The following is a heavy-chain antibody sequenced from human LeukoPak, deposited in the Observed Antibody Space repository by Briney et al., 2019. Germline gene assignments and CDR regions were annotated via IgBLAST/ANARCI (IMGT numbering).Heavy chain of an antibody. Sequence: PGGSLRLSCAASGFTFSSYAMSRVRQAPGKGLEWVSAISGSGGSTYYADSVKGRFTISRDNSKNTLYLQMNSLRAEDTAVYYCAKDTLNYYDSSGYYYVEGPFDYWGQGTLVTVSS. CDR3: AKDTLNYYDSSGYYYVEGPFDY. CDR1: GFTFSSYA. D-gene: IGHD3-22*01. CDR2: ISGSGGST. J-gene: IGHJ4*02. V-gene: IGHV3-23*01.